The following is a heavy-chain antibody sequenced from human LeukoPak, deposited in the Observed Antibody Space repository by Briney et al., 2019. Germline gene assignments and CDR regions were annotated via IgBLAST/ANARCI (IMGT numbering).Heavy chain of an antibody. V-gene: IGHV3-7*03. CDR1: GFTFSNYW. CDR2: INEDGSGK. J-gene: IGHJ6*04. CDR3: ARDDGDV. Sequence: GGSLRLSCVSSGFTFSNYWMKWVRQAPGKGLEWVASINEDGSGKFSGGSVKDRITISRDNTRNSLDLQINSLTVEDTAIYYCARDDGDVWGTGTTVTVSS.